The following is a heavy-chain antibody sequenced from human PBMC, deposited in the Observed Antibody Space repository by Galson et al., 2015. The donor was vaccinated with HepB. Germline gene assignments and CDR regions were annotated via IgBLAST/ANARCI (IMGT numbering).Heavy chain of an antibody. CDR1: GYRFTSYW. V-gene: IGHV5-51*01. CDR2: IYPGDSDT. CDR3: ARRGYYDSSGYVVAFDI. Sequence: QSGAEVKKPGESLKISCKGSGYRFTSYWIGWVRQMPGKGLEWMGIIYPGDSDTRYSPSFQGQVTISADKSISTAYLQWSSLKASDTAMYYCARRGYYDSSGYVVAFDIWGQGTMVTVSS. D-gene: IGHD3-22*01. J-gene: IGHJ3*02.